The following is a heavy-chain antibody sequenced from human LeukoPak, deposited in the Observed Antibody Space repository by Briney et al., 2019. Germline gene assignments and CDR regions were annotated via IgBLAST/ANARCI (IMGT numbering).Heavy chain of an antibody. CDR3: AREGLGSWHGYYYYGMDV. D-gene: IGHD6-13*01. J-gene: IGHJ6*02. V-gene: IGHV1-8*01. Sequence: ASVKVSCKASGYTFTSYDINWVRQATGQGLEWMGWMNPNSGNTGYAQKFQGRVTMTRNTSISTAYMELSSLRSEDTAVYYCAREGLGSWHGYYYYGMDVWGQGTTVTVSS. CDR1: GYTFTSYD. CDR2: MNPNSGNT.